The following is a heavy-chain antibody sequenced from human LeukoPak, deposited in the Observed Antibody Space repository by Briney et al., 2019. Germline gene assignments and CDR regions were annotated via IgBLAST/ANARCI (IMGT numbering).Heavy chain of an antibody. V-gene: IGHV3-9*03. CDR3: AKDIPITGIPAAIDY. D-gene: IGHD2-2*01. CDR2: ISWNSGSI. J-gene: IGHJ4*02. Sequence: PGGSLRLSCAASGFTFDDYAMHWVRQAPGKGLEWVSGISWNSGSIGYADSVKGRFTISRDNAKNSLYLQMNSLRAEDMALYYCAKDIPITGIPAAIDYWGQGTLVTVSS. CDR1: GFTFDDYA.